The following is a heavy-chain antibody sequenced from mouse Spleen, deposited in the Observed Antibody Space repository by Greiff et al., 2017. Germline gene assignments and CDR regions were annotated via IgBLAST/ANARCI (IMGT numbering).Heavy chain of an antibody. CDR1: GFTFSSYA. CDR2: ISSGGGNT. D-gene: IGHD1-1*01. V-gene: IGHV5-9-3*01. J-gene: IGHJ4*01. Sequence: EVQLVESGGGLVKLGGSLKLSCAASGFTFSSYAMSWVRQTPEKRLEWVATISSGGGNTYYPDSVKGRFTISRDNAKNTLYLQMSSLKSEDTAMYYCARELRGYAMDYWGQGTSVTVSS. CDR3: ARELRGYAMDY.